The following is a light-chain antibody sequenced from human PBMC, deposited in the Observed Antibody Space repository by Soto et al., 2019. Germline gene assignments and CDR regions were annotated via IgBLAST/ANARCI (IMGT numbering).Light chain of an antibody. CDR2: GAS. CDR1: QSVSSSY. CDR3: QQYNNWPLT. V-gene: IGKV3-15*01. J-gene: IGKJ1*01. Sequence: EIVMTQSPATLSVSPGERATLSCRASQSVSSSYLAWCQQTPGQAPRLLIYGASTRATGIPARFSGSGSGTEFTLTISNLQSEDFAVYYCQQYNNWPLTFGQGTKVDIK.